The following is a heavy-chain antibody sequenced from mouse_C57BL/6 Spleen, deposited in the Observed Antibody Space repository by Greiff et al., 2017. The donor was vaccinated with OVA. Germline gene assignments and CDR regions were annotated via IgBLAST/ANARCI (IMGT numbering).Heavy chain of an antibody. CDR1: GYTFTSYW. J-gene: IGHJ4*01. CDR2: IDPSDSYT. CDR3: ARRSGYSMDY. Sequence: QVQLQQPGAELVMPGASVKLSCKASGYTFTSYWMHWVKQRPGQGLEWIGEIDPSDSYTNYNQKFKGKSTLTVDKSSSTASMQLSSLTSEDSAVYYCARRSGYSMDYWGQGTSVTVSS. V-gene: IGHV1-69*01. D-gene: IGHD3-2*02.